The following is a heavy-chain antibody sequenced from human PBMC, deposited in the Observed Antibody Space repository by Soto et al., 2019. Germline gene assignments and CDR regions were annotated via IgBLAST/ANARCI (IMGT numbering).Heavy chain of an antibody. Sequence: EVQLLESGGDLVQPGGSLRLSCAASGFTFSDYAMTWVRQAPGQGLEWVSAISGSGHSTYYADSVKGRFTISRDNSKNTLYLQMNSLRVEDTAVYYCANDRYFEWPKASNYWGQGTLVTVSS. CDR2: ISGSGHST. J-gene: IGHJ4*02. V-gene: IGHV3-23*01. D-gene: IGHD3-9*01. CDR3: ANDRYFEWPKASNY. CDR1: GFTFSDYA.